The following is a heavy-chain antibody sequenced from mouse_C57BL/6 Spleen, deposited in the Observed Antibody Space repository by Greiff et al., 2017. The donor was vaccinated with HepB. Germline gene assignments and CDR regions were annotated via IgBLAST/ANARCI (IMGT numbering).Heavy chain of an antibody. CDR1: GYKFTDYN. V-gene: IGHV1-22*01. CDR2: INPNNGGT. Sequence: VQLQQSGPELVKPGASVKMSCKASGYKFTDYNMHWVKQSHGKSLEWIGYINPNNGGTSYNQKFKGKATFTVNKSSSTAYMELRSLTSEDSAVYYCARGGTPYFDYWGQGTTLTVSS. CDR3: ARGGTPYFDY. J-gene: IGHJ2*01. D-gene: IGHD3-3*01.